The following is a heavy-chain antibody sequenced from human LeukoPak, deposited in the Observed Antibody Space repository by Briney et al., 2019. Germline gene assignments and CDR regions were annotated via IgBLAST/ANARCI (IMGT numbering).Heavy chain of an antibody. CDR1: GYTFSMYS. CDR2: ISTYNYNT. D-gene: IGHD6-13*01. J-gene: IGHJ5*02. V-gene: IGHV1-18*01. Sequence: ASVKVSCKASGYTFSMYSINWVRQAPGQGLEWMGWISTYNYNTNYAEKFQGRVTMTTDTSTMTVYMEMRSLRSDDTAVYYCARGQSGAGTFGDWFDPWGQGTLVSVSS. CDR3: ARGQSGAGTFGDWFDP.